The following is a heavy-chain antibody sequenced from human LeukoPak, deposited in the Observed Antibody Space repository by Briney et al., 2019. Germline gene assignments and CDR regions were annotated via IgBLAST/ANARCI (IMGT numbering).Heavy chain of an antibody. J-gene: IGHJ4*02. CDR3: ARDLDGSGSYYTGY. CDR1: AYTFSNYG. V-gene: IGHV1-18*01. Sequence: ASVKVSCKTSAYTFSNYGFNWVRQAPGQGLEWMGWISAYNGNTKYAQRFQGRFTMTTDTSTSTAYMELRSLTSDDTAVYYCARDLDGSGSYYTGYWGQGTLVTVSS. D-gene: IGHD3-10*01. CDR2: ISAYNGNT.